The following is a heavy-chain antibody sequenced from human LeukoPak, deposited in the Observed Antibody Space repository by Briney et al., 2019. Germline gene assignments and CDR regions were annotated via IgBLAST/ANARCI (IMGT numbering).Heavy chain of an antibody. J-gene: IGHJ4*02. V-gene: IGHV3-48*01. D-gene: IGHD3-22*01. Sequence: GGSLRLSCAASGFTFTTFTDYHLHWVRQAPGKGLEWVSYISGSRSTIYYADSVKGRFTISRDNGNNSLYLQMNSLRAEDTAVYYCAKDRADMNYYDSSGSFDYWGQGTLVTVSS. CDR3: AKDRADMNYYDSSGSFDY. CDR1: GFTFTTFTDYH. CDR2: ISGSRSTI.